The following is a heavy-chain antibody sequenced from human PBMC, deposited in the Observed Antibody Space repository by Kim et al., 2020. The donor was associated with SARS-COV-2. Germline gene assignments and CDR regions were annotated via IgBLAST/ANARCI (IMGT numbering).Heavy chain of an antibody. V-gene: IGHV3-7*04. D-gene: IGHD3-10*01. J-gene: IGHJ5*02. CDR3: ARGLLWFGELSGWFDP. Sequence: SVTRRFTISRDNAKSSLYLQMNSLRAEDTAVYYCARGLLWFGELSGWFDPWGQGTLVTVSS.